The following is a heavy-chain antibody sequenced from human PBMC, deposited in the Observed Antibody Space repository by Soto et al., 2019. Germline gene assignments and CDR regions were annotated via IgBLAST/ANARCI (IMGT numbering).Heavy chain of an antibody. CDR3: ANGEKYYDILTGYFDY. J-gene: IGHJ4*02. Sequence: LSLTCAASGFTFSSYGMHWVRQAPGKGLEWVAVISYDGSNKYYADSVKGRFTISRDNSKNTLYLQMNSLRAEDTAVYYCANGEKYYDILTGYFDYWGQGTLVTVSS. V-gene: IGHV3-30*18. CDR1: GFTFSSYG. CDR2: ISYDGSNK. D-gene: IGHD3-9*01.